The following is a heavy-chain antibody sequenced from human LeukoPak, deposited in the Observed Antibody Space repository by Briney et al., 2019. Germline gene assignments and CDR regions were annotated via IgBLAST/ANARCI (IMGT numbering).Heavy chain of an antibody. CDR2: ISSSSSYI. J-gene: IGHJ3*02. CDR1: GFTFSSYS. V-gene: IGHV3-21*01. CDR3: ASTYCSGGSCYSEAFDI. Sequence: PGGSLRLSCAASGFTFSSYSMNWVRQAPGKGLGWVSSISSSSSYIYYADSVKGRFTISRDNAKNSLYLQMNSLRAEDTAVYYCASTYCSGGSCYSEAFDIWGQGTMVTVSS. D-gene: IGHD2-15*01.